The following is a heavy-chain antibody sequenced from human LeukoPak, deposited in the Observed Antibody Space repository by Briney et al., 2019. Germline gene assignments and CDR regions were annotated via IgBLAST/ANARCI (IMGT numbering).Heavy chain of an antibody. CDR2: ISAYNGNT. CDR3: ARDLAGATTGAIPLFDY. D-gene: IGHD1-1*01. Sequence: GASVKVSCKASGYTLTSFGISWVRQAPGQGLEWMGWISAYNGNTNYAQKLQGRVTVTTDTSTSTAYMELRSLRSDDTAVYYCARDLAGATTGAIPLFDYWGQGTLVTVSS. J-gene: IGHJ4*02. CDR1: GYTLTSFG. V-gene: IGHV1-18*01.